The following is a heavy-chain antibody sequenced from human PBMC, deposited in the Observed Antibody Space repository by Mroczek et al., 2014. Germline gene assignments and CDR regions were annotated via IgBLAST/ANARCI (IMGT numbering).Heavy chain of an antibody. J-gene: IGHJ6*02. Sequence: QVQLQESGPGLVKPSQTLSLTCTVSGGSISSGGYYWSWIRQHPGKGLEWIGYIYYSGSTYYNPSLKSRVTISVDTSKNQFSLKLSSVTAADTAVYYCARDRGYCSSTSCYEYYGMDVWGQGTTVTVSS. CDR1: GGSISSGGYY. D-gene: IGHD2-2*01. CDR3: ARDRGYCSSTSCYEYYGMDV. CDR2: IYYSGST. V-gene: IGHV4-31*03.